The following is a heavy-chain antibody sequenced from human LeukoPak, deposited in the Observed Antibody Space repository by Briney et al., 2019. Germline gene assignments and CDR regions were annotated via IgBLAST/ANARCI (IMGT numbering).Heavy chain of an antibody. J-gene: IGHJ4*02. Sequence: IWEINHSGSTNYNPSLKSRVTISVDTSKNQFSLKLSSVTAADTAVYYCASIDYGGNSNYWGQGTLVTVSS. CDR3: ASIDYGGNSNY. CDR2: INHSGST. V-gene: IGHV4-34*01. D-gene: IGHD4-23*01.